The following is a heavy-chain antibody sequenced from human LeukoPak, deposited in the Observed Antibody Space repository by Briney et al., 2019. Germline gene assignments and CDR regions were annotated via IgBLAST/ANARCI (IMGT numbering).Heavy chain of an antibody. CDR2: IDYSGST. CDR1: GGPISSYY. Sequence: SETLSLTCTVSGGPISSYYWSWIRQPPGKGLEWIGYIDYSGSTNYNPSLKSRLTMSVDTSKNQFSLRLRSVTAADTAVYYCARRLQRAFDIWGQGTMVTVSS. J-gene: IGHJ3*02. V-gene: IGHV4-59*01. CDR3: ARRLQRAFDI. D-gene: IGHD2-21*02.